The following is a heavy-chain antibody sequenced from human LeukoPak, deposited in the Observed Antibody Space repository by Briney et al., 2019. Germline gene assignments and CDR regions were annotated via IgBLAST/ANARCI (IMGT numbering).Heavy chain of an antibody. CDR3: ARTHPYYYYYMDV. J-gene: IGHJ6*03. Sequence: PSETLSLTCAVYGGSFSGYYWSWIRQPPGKGLEWIGEINHSGSTNYNPSLKSRVTISVDTSKNQFSLKLSSVTAADTAVYYCARTHPYYYYYMDVWGKGTTVTVSS. CDR2: INHSGST. V-gene: IGHV4-34*01. CDR1: GGSFSGYY.